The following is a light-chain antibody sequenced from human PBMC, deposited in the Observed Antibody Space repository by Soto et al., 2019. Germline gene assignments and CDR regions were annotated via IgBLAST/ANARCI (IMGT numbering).Light chain of an antibody. Sequence: EIVMTQSPVTLSVSPRERATLSCRASQSVSSNLAWYQQKPGQAPRLLIYGASTRATGIPARFSGSGSGTEFTLTISSLQTEDFAVYYCQQYNNWPLTFGGGTKVDIK. CDR2: GAS. J-gene: IGKJ4*01. V-gene: IGKV3D-15*01. CDR3: QQYNNWPLT. CDR1: QSVSSN.